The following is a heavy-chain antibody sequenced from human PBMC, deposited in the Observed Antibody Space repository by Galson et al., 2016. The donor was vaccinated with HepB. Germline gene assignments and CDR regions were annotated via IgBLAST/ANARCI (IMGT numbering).Heavy chain of an antibody. Sequence: SLRLSCAASGFTFSSYGMHWVRQAPGKGLEWVAVIWYDGSKKYFADSVKGRFTISRDNSKNTLYLQMNSLRAEDTAVYYCARDSSYYDGSGYYYLGLDWYFGLWGRGTLVTVSS. CDR3: ARDSSYYDGSGYYYLGLDWYFGL. D-gene: IGHD3-22*01. V-gene: IGHV3-33*01. CDR2: IWYDGSKK. CDR1: GFTFSSYG. J-gene: IGHJ2*01.